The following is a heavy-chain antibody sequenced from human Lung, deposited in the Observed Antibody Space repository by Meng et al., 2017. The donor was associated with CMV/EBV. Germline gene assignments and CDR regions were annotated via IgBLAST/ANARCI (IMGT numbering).Heavy chain of an antibody. D-gene: IGHD6-19*01. V-gene: IGHV4-4*02. CDR3: ARDPYATGWAG. CDR1: VGSISISTW. CDR2: IYHSGGT. J-gene: IGHJ4*02. Sequence: PLQGPGTGRGKPAGTLPLTCAVSVGSISISTWWCWVRQPPGKWLECIREIYHSGGTNYNPSLRGRVTISLDKSKNQFSLTLRSVTASDTAVYYCARDPYATGWAGWGQGTLVTVSS.